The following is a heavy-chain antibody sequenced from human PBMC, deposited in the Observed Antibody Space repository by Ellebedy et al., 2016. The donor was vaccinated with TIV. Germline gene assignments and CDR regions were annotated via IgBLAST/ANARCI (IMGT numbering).Heavy chain of an antibody. D-gene: IGHD2-21*01. V-gene: IGHV1-3*04. CDR3: ATRVWQDPMDV. Sequence: ASVKVSCXASGHTFTRYGIYWVRQAPGQRPEWMGWINTGNGNTKYSQRLQGRVTITRDTSATTAYMELSGLMSEDTAVYYCATRVWQDPMDVWGQGTTVTVSS. CDR1: GHTFTRYG. CDR2: INTGNGNT. J-gene: IGHJ6*02.